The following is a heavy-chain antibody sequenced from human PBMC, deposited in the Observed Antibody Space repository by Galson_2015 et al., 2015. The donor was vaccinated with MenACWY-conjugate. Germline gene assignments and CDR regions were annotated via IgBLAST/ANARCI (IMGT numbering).Heavy chain of an antibody. CDR1: GFTFRNYW. CDR3: ARGHYGMDV. J-gene: IGHJ6*02. V-gene: IGHV3-7*03. CDR2: IKNDGSEK. Sequence: SLRLSCAASGFTFRNYWMTWVSQAPGKGLEWVASIKNDGSEKYYVDSVKGRFTISRDNAKNSMYLEMNSLRVEDTAVYSCARGHYGMDVWGQGTTVTASS.